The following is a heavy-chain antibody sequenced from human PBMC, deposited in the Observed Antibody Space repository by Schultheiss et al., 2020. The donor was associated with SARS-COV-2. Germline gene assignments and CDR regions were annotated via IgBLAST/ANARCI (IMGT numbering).Heavy chain of an antibody. V-gene: IGHV4-34*01. CDR3: ARGWQGQLVRWRGYYYMDV. Sequence: SQTLSLTCAVYGGSFSGYYWSWIRQPPGKGLEWIGEINHSGSTNYNPSLKSRVTISVDTSKNQFSLKLSSVTAADTAVYYCARGWQGQLVRWRGYYYMDVWGKGTTVTVSS. CDR2: INHSGST. J-gene: IGHJ6*03. CDR1: GGSFSGYY. D-gene: IGHD6-6*01.